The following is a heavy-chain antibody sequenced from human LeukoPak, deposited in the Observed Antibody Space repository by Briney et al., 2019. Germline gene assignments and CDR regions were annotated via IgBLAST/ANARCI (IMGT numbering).Heavy chain of an antibody. CDR2: IYYSGST. CDR1: GGSISSSSYY. CDR3: ARRTRIAARPTDY. D-gene: IGHD6-6*01. J-gene: IGHJ4*02. V-gene: IGHV4-39*01. Sequence: SETLSLTCTVSGGSISSSSYYWGWIRQPPGKGLEWIGSIYYSGSTYYNPSLKSRVTISVDTSKNQFSLKLSSVTAADTAVYYCARRTRIAARPTDYWGQGTLVTVSS.